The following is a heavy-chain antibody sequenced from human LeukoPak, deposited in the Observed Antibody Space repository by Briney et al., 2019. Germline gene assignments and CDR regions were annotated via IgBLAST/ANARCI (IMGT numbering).Heavy chain of an antibody. CDR2: ISGGST. CDR1: GFTVSSNE. CDR3: ANLAAAGTRSDY. Sequence: GGSLRLSCAASGFTVSSNEMSWVRQAPGKGLEWVSSISGGSTYYADSRKGRFIISRDNSKNTLYLQMNSLRAEDTAVYYCANLAAAGTRSDYWGQGTLVTVSS. J-gene: IGHJ4*02. V-gene: IGHV3-38-3*01. D-gene: IGHD6-13*01.